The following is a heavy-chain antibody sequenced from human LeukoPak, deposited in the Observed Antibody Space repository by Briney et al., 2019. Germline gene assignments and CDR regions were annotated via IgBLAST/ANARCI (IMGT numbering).Heavy chain of an antibody. J-gene: IGHJ5*02. D-gene: IGHD3-3*01. CDR2: ISSSSSYI. V-gene: IGHV3-21*01. CDR1: GFTFSSYS. Sequence: PGGSLRLSCAASGFTFSSYSMNWVRQAPGKGLEWVSSISSSSSYIYYADSVKGRFTISRDNAKNSLYLQMNSLRAEDTAVYYCARDTIFGVVRPDARGFDPWGQGTLVTVSS. CDR3: ARDTIFGVVRPDARGFDP.